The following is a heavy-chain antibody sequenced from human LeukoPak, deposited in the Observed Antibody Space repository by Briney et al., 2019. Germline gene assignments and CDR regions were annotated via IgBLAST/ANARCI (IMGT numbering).Heavy chain of an antibody. CDR1: GFTFNAYT. J-gene: IGHJ4*02. Sequence: GGSLRLSCAASGFTFNAYTMKWVRQAPGKGLEWVSSIGDSGSHIFYADSVKGRFTTSRDNAKNSLYLRMNSLRAEDTAVYYCARDFGVIASTGGIDYWGQGTLVTVSS. CDR2: IGDSGSHI. D-gene: IGHD2-8*01. V-gene: IGHV3-21*01. CDR3: ARDFGVIASTGGIDY.